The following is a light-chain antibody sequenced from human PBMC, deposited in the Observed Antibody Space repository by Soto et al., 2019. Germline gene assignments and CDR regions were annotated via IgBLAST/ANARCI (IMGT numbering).Light chain of an antibody. V-gene: IGLV2-18*01. CDR3: SLYTSSSTYV. J-gene: IGLJ1*01. Sequence: QSVLTQPPSVSGSPGQSVTISCTGTSRDVCSYNRVSWYQQPPGTAPKLMIYEVSNRPSGVPDRFSGSKSGNTASLTISGLQAEDEADYYCSLYTSSSTYVFGTGTKLTVL. CDR1: SRDVCSYNR. CDR2: EVS.